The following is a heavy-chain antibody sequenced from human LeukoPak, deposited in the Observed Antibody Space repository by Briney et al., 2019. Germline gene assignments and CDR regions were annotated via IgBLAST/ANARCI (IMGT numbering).Heavy chain of an antibody. D-gene: IGHD3-3*01. J-gene: IGHJ4*02. CDR2: TYYRSKWYN. CDR1: GGSVSSNSVA. V-gene: IGHV6-1*01. Sequence: SQTLSLTCAISGGSVSSNSVAWNWIRQSPSRGLEWLGRTYYRSKWYNDYAVSVKSRITINPDTSKNQFSLKLSSVTAADTAVYYCARVFRQGLHPDYWGQGTLVTVSS. CDR3: ARVFRQGLHPDY.